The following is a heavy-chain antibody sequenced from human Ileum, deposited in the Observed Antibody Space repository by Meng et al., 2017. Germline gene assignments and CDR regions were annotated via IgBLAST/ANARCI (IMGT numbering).Heavy chain of an antibody. CDR3: AYRRWGAYHY. CDR1: GFSLSTRGVG. D-gene: IGHD1-26*01. CDR2: IYWDDDK. V-gene: IGHV2-5*02. J-gene: IGHJ4*02. Sequence: QITLKESGPTLVQAAQTCTFFGFSLSTRGVGVAWNRQPPGKALGWLAVIYWDDDKGYSPSLKSRLTITKDTSKKQVVLRMTNMGPVDAATYYCAYRRWGAYHYWGQGTLVTVSS.